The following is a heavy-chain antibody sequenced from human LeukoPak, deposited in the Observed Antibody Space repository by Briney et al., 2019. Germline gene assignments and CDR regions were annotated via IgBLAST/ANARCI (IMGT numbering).Heavy chain of an antibody. D-gene: IGHD3-22*01. CDR2: IYYSGST. J-gene: IGHJ4*02. CDR3: ARQAYCYDSSGYYQYYFDY. CDR1: GGSISSYY. Sequence: KPSETLSLTCTVSGGSISSYYWSWIRQPPGKGLEWIGYIYYSGSTNYNPSLKSRVTISVDTSKNQFSLKLSSVTAADTAVYYCARQAYCYDSSGYYQYYFDYWGQGTLVTVSS. V-gene: IGHV4-59*08.